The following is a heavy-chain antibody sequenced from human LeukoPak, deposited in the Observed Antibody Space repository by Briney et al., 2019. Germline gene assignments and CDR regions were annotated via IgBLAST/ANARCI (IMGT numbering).Heavy chain of an antibody. V-gene: IGHV4-4*07. D-gene: IGHD2-21*02. CDR2: IYASGTT. Sequence: PSETLSLTCTVSGGSISTYYWDWIRQPAGKGLEWIGRIYASGTTNYNPSLKSRVTMSLDTSKNQFSLKVTSVTAADTAVYYCARGAYCGGDCYFDYWGQGTLVNVSS. J-gene: IGHJ4*02. CDR1: GGSISTYY. CDR3: ARGAYCGGDCYFDY.